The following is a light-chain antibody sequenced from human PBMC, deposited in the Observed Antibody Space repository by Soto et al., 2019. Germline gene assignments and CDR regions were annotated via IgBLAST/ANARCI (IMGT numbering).Light chain of an antibody. CDR1: SSDVGGYNY. Sequence: QSALTQPASVSGSPGQSIAISCTGTSSDVGGYNYVSWYQQHPGKNPNLMIYDVSNRPSGVSNRFSGSKSGNTASLTISGLQAEDEADYYCSSYTSSSTWVFGGGTQLTVL. CDR2: DVS. V-gene: IGLV2-14*01. J-gene: IGLJ3*02. CDR3: SSYTSSSTWV.